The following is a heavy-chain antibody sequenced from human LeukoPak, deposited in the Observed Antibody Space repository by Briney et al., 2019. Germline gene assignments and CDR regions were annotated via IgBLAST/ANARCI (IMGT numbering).Heavy chain of an antibody. J-gene: IGHJ5*02. Sequence: PGGSLRLSCAASGFTFSDYYMSWIRQAPGKGLEWVSYISSSGSTIYYADSVKGRFTISRDNAKNSLYLQMNSLRAEDTAVYYCARTPRRYYDSSGYSYNWFDPWGQGTLVTVSS. CDR2: ISSSGSTI. CDR3: ARTPRRYYDSSGYSYNWFDP. V-gene: IGHV3-11*01. CDR1: GFTFSDYY. D-gene: IGHD3-22*01.